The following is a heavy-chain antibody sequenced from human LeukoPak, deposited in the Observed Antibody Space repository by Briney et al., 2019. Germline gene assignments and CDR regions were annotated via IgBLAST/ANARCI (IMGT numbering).Heavy chain of an antibody. J-gene: IGHJ3*02. V-gene: IGHV3-23*01. D-gene: IGHD3-16*01. Sequence: GGSLRLSCAASGFTFSSYAMGWVRQAPGRGLEWVSGISTTGATTYSADSVKGRFTISRDNSKSTLYLQMNSLRAEDTAVYYCAKDPGGDGNAFDIWGQGTMVTVSS. CDR1: GFTFSSYA. CDR3: AKDPGGDGNAFDI. CDR2: ISTTGATT.